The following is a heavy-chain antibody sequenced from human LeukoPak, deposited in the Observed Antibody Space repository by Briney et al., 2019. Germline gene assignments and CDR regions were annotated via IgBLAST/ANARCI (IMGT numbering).Heavy chain of an antibody. D-gene: IGHD6-6*01. CDR3: ARCVGIHSSSSRGTFDY. Sequence: SETLSLTCAVYGGSFSGYYWSWIRQPPGKGLEWIGEINHSGSTNYNPSLKSRVTISVDTSKNQFYLKLSSVTAADTAVYYCARCVGIHSSSSRGTFDYWGQGTLVTVSS. J-gene: IGHJ4*02. CDR1: GGSFSGYY. V-gene: IGHV4-34*01. CDR2: INHSGST.